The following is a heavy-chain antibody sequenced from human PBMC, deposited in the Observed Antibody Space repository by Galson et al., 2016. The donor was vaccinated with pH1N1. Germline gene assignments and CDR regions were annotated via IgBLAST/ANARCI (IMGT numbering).Heavy chain of an antibody. CDR1: GSIFIGHW. Sequence: QSGAEVKKPGESLKISCKGSGSIFIGHWIAWVRQKPGNGLEWMGIIYPGDSDPRYSPSFAGQVTISADKSSNTAYLRWSSLKASDTAMYYCARLAHCSGDWYSMVPWGYFDFWGQGPLVAVSS. CDR3: ARLAHCSGDWYSMVPWGYFDF. V-gene: IGHV5-51*01. D-gene: IGHD2-21*02. CDR2: IYPGDSDP. J-gene: IGHJ4*03.